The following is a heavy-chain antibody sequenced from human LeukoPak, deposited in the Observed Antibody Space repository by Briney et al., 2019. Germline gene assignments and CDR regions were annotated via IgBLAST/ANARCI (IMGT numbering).Heavy chain of an antibody. CDR2: ISSSGSTI. J-gene: IGHJ1*01. D-gene: IGHD6-19*01. V-gene: IGHV3-11*04. Sequence: PGGSLRLSCAASGFTFSDYYMSWLRQAPGKGLEWVSYISSSGSTIYYADSVKGRFTISRDNAKNSLYLQMNSLRAEDTAVYYRARDPFNSSGWLEYFQHWGQGTLVTVSS. CDR3: ARDPFNSSGWLEYFQH. CDR1: GFTFSDYY.